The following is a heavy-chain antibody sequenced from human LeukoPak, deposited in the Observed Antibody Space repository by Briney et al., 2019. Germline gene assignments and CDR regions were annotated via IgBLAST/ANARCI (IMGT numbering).Heavy chain of an antibody. D-gene: IGHD6-19*01. Sequence: GGSLRLSSAASGFTFSIYGIHWVRQAPGKGLEWVAFIRNDGSDKYYADSVKGRFTISRDNSKNTMYLQMNSLRAEDTAVYYCAKLPKPVAGTLTTDYWGQGTLVTVSS. V-gene: IGHV3-30*02. CDR3: AKLPKPVAGTLTTDY. CDR1: GFTFSIYG. J-gene: IGHJ4*02. CDR2: IRNDGSDK.